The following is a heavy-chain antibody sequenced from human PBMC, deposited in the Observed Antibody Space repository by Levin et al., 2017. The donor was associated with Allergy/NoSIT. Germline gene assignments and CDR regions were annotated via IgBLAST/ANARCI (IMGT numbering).Heavy chain of an antibody. Sequence: GGSLRLSCAASGFTFSSYAMHWVRQAPGKGLEWVAVISYDGSNKYYADSVKGRFTISRDNSKNTLYLQMNSLRAEDTAVYYCASSLIAAAGHFDYWGQGTLVTVSS. J-gene: IGHJ4*02. CDR3: ASSLIAAAGHFDY. CDR2: ISYDGSNK. CDR1: GFTFSSYA. V-gene: IGHV3-30-3*01. D-gene: IGHD6-13*01.